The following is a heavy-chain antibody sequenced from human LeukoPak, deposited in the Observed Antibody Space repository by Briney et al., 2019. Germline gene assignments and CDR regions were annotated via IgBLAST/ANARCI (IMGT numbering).Heavy chain of an antibody. CDR2: MNPNSGNT. CDR3: ARGRITIFGVADNWFDP. CDR1: GYTFTSYD. D-gene: IGHD3-3*01. Sequence: GASVKVSCKASGYTFTSYDINWVRQATGQGLEWMGWMNPNSGNTGYAQKFQGRVTMTRNTYISTAYMELSSLRSEDTAVYYCARGRITIFGVADNWFDPWGRGTLVTVSS. J-gene: IGHJ5*02. V-gene: IGHV1-8*01.